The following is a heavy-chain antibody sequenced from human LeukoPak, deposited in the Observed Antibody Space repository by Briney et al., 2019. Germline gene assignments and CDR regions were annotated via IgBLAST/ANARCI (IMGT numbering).Heavy chain of an antibody. J-gene: IGHJ4*02. Sequence: PSETLSLTCTVSGGSISSSNYYWGRGRQPPGKGREWIGGMYYSGSTYYNPSLKGRVTISEDTYKDQFAMKLTSVTAADTALYFCARSLIYGQSGNQYDYWGQGTLVTVSS. V-gene: IGHV4-39*01. D-gene: IGHD3/OR15-3a*01. CDR1: GGSISSSNYY. CDR2: MYYSGST. CDR3: ARSLIYGQSGNQYDY.